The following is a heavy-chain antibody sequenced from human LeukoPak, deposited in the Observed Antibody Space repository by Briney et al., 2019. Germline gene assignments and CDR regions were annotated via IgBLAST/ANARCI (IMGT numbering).Heavy chain of an antibody. CDR1: GGSISRGTYY. J-gene: IGHJ2*01. V-gene: IGHV4-61*02. CDR2: ISSSGST. CDR3: AREPCTVGYVWSRDRYFDL. D-gene: IGHD2-8*02. Sequence: NPSETLSLTCTVSGGSISRGTYYWSWIRQPAGKGLEWIGRISSSGSTNYNPSLKSRVTLSVDTSKNQFSLKLNSVTAADTAIYYCAREPCTVGYVWSRDRYFDLWGRGTLVTVSS.